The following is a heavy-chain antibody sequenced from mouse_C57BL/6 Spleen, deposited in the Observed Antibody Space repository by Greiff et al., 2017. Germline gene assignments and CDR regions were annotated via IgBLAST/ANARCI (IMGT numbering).Heavy chain of an antibody. V-gene: IGHV1-52*01. Sequence: VQLQQPGAELVRPGSSVKLSCKASGYTFTSYWMHWVKQRPIQGLEWIGNIDPSDSETHYNQKFKDKATLTVDKSSSTAYMQLSSLTSEDSAVYYCARSYAPYYLDYWGQGTTLTVSS. CDR3: ARSYAPYYLDY. D-gene: IGHD1-1*01. CDR2: IDPSDSET. CDR1: GYTFTSYW. J-gene: IGHJ2*01.